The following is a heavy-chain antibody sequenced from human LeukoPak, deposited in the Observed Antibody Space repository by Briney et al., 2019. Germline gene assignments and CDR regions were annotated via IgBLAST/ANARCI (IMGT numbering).Heavy chain of an antibody. J-gene: IGHJ4*02. D-gene: IGHD6-19*01. V-gene: IGHV4-34*01. CDR2: IYYNGDT. CDR3: ARSIVPGTRKIDY. Sequence: SETLSLTCAVYGGSFSGYYWGWIRQPPGKGLEWIGNIYYNGDTYYNPSLKSRVTISVDTSKNQFSLKLSSVTAADTAVYYCARSIVPGTRKIDYWGQGTLVTVSS. CDR1: GGSFSGYY.